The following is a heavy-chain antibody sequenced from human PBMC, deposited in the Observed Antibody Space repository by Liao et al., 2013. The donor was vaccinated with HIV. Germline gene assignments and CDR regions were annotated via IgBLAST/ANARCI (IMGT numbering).Heavy chain of an antibody. D-gene: IGHD7-27*01. Sequence: QXQLQESGPGLVKPSETLSLTCTVSGGSISSYYWSWIRQPPGKGLEWIGYIYYSGSTNYNPSLKSRVTISVDTSKNQFSLKLSSVTAADTAVYYCAREPTGDRRRWAFDIWGQGTMVTVSS. V-gene: IGHV4-59*01. CDR1: GGSISSYY. CDR2: IYYSGST. CDR3: AREPTGDRRRWAFDI. J-gene: IGHJ3*02.